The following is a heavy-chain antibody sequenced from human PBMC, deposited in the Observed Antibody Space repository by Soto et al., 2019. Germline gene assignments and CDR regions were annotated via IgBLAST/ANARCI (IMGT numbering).Heavy chain of an antibody. J-gene: IGHJ4*02. CDR1: GFTFSSYS. V-gene: IGHV3-21*01. CDR2: ISSSSSYI. Sequence: GGSLRLSCAASGFTFSSYSMNWVRQAPGKGLEWVSSISSSSSYIYYADSVKGRFTISRDNAKNSLYLQMNSLRAEDTAVYYCARAFTPDNIVVVPAANDYWGQGTLVTVSS. D-gene: IGHD2-2*01. CDR3: ARAFTPDNIVVVPAANDY.